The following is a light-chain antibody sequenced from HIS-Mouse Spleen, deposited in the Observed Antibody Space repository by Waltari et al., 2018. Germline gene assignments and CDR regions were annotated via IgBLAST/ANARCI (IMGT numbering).Light chain of an antibody. CDR2: GNS. J-gene: IGLJ3*02. Sequence: QSVLTQPPSVSGAPGQRVTIPCPGSSSNLGARSDVPWDQQLPGTAPKLLIYGNSNRPSGVPDRFSGSKSGTSASLAITGLQAEDEADYYCQSYDSSLSGSKWVFGGGTKLTVL. CDR3: QSYDSSLSGSKWV. V-gene: IGLV1-40*01. CDR1: SSNLGARSD.